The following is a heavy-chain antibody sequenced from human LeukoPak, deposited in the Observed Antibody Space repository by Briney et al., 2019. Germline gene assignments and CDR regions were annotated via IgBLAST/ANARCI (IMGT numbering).Heavy chain of an antibody. CDR2: INPNSGGT. CDR1: GYTFTGYY. Sequence: ASVKVSCKASGYTFTGYYMHWVRQAPGQGLEWMGWINPNSGGTNYAQKFQGRVTMTRDTSISTAYMELSRLRSDDTAVYYCARDLGVVVAATRTDYWGQGTLVTVSS. V-gene: IGHV1-2*02. D-gene: IGHD2-15*01. J-gene: IGHJ4*02. CDR3: ARDLGVVVAATRTDY.